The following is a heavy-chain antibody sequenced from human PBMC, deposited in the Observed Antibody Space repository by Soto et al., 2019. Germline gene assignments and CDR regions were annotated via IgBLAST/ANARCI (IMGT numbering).Heavy chain of an antibody. J-gene: IGHJ3*02. D-gene: IGHD3-22*01. CDR2: ISSSGSTI. Sequence: LRLSCAASGFTSSSYEMNWVRQAPGKGLEWVSYISSSGSTIYYADSVKGRFTISRDNAKNSLYLQMNSLRAEDTAVYYCARDYYDSSGYYYVVGAFDIWGQGTMVTVSS. CDR3: ARDYYDSSGYYYVVGAFDI. CDR1: GFTSSSYE. V-gene: IGHV3-48*03.